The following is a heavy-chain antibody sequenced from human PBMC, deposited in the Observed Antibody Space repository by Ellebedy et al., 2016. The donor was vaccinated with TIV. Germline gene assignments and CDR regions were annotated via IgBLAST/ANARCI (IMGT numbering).Heavy chain of an antibody. CDR3: ARDRLKGDAFDL. J-gene: IGHJ3*01. CDR1: EFSFSSYW. Sequence: GESLKISCAAYEFSFSSYWMNWVRQAPGKGLEWVANLNQDGSVKYYVDSVKGRFTISRDNAKNSLYLQMNSLRAEDTAVYYCARDRLKGDAFDLWGQGTMVTVSS. CDR2: LNQDGSVK. V-gene: IGHV3-7*01.